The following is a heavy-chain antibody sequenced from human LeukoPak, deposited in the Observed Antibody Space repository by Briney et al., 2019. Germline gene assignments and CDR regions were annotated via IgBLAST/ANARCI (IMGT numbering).Heavy chain of an antibody. D-gene: IGHD3-22*01. Sequence: PGGSLRLSCAASGFSFSNYWMEWVRQAPGKGLEWVANIRQDGSEKYYVDSVKGRFTTSRDNAKDSLYLQMNSLRAEDAAVYFCARRAYDSRPEAPTDYWGQGTLVTVSS. CDR3: ARRAYDSRPEAPTDY. CDR2: IRQDGSEK. V-gene: IGHV3-7*01. J-gene: IGHJ4*02. CDR1: GFSFSNYW.